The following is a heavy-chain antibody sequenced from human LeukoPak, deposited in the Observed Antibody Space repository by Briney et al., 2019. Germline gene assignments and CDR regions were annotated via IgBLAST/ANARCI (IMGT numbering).Heavy chain of an antibody. J-gene: IGHJ3*02. CDR3: ARGSSRGYAFDI. V-gene: IGHV1-69*13. CDR2: IIPIFGTA. D-gene: IGHD6-13*01. CDR1: GGTFSSYA. Sequence: ASVKVSCKASGGTFSSYAISWVRQAPGQGLEWMGGIIPIFGTANYAQKFQGRVTITADESTSTAYMELSSLRSEDTAVYYCARGSSRGYAFDIWGQGTTVTVSS.